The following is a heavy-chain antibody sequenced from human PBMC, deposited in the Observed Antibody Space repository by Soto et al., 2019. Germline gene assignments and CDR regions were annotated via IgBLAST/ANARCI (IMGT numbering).Heavy chain of an antibody. CDR3: ARRSGSYFGSSDFDY. V-gene: IGHV4-39*01. CDR2: IYYSGST. D-gene: IGHD1-26*01. J-gene: IGHJ4*02. CDR1: GGSISSSSYY. Sequence: QLQLQESGPGLVKPSETLSLTCTVSGGSISSSSYYWGWIRQPPGKGLEWIGSIYYSGSTYYNPSLKSRVTISVDTSKNQFSLKLSSVTAADTAVYYCARRSGSYFGSSDFDYWGQGTLVTVSS.